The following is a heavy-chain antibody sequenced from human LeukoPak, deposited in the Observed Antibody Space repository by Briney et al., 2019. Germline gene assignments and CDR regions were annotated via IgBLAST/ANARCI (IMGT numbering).Heavy chain of an antibody. Sequence: ASVKVSCKASGGTFSSYAISWVRQAPGQGLEWMGGIIPIFGTANCAQKFQGRVTITTDESTSTAYMELSSLRSEDTAVYYCARAPGGYSGYDLRLFDYWGQGTLVTVSS. V-gene: IGHV1-69*05. CDR3: ARAPGGYSGYDLRLFDY. J-gene: IGHJ4*02. D-gene: IGHD5-12*01. CDR1: GGTFSSYA. CDR2: IIPIFGTA.